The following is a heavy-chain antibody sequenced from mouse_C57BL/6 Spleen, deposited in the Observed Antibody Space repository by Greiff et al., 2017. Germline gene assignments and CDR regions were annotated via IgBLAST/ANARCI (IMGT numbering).Heavy chain of an antibody. Sequence: VQLQQSGAELVRPGASVTLSCKASGYTFTDYEMHWVKQTPVHGLEWIGAIDPETGGTAYNQKFKGKAILTADKSSSTAYMELHSLTSEDSAVYYCTMEGLFAYWGQGTLVTVSA. V-gene: IGHV1-15*01. D-gene: IGHD3-3*01. CDR3: TMEGLFAY. CDR2: IDPETGGT. CDR1: GYTFTDYE. J-gene: IGHJ3*01.